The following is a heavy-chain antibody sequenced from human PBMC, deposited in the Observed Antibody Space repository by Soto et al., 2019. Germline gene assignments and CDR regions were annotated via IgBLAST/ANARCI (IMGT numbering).Heavy chain of an antibody. CDR1: GGSISSGGYY. J-gene: IGHJ4*02. V-gene: IGHV4-31*03. D-gene: IGHD4-17*01. CDR3: ATSFGQTTVTTPDY. Sequence: SETLSLTCTVSGGSISSGGYYWSWIRQHPGKGLEWIGYIYYSGSTYYNPSLKSRVTISVDTSKNQFSLKLSSVTAADTAVYYCATSFGQTTVTTPDYWGQGTLVTVSS. CDR2: IYYSGST.